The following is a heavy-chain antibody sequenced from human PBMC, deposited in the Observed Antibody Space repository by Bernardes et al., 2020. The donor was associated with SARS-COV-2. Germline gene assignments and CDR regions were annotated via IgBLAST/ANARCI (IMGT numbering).Heavy chain of an antibody. V-gene: IGHV1-18*01. Sequence: ASVKVSCKASGYTFTSYGISWVRQAPGQGLEWMGWISAYNGNTNYAQKLQGRVTMTTDTSTSPAYMELRSLRSDDTAVYYCARGNDSSGWFLYYYYGMDVWGQGTTVTVSS. CDR3: ARGNDSSGWFLYYYYGMDV. CDR2: ISAYNGNT. CDR1: GYTFTSYG. J-gene: IGHJ6*02. D-gene: IGHD6-19*01.